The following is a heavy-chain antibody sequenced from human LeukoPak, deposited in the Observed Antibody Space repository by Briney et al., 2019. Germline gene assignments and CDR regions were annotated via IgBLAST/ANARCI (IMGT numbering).Heavy chain of an antibody. CDR2: IPYHGTNK. Sequence: GGSLRLSCAASGFTSSSYGMHWVRHAPGKGLEWVVFIPYHGTNKYYADSAKGRFTISRDNSKNSLYLQMNSLRAEDTAVYYCAKDSVVGRPDIAMSGIDYWGQGTLVTVSS. CDR1: GFTSSSYG. V-gene: IGHV3-30*02. J-gene: IGHJ4*02. D-gene: IGHD6-19*01. CDR3: AKDSVVGRPDIAMSGIDY.